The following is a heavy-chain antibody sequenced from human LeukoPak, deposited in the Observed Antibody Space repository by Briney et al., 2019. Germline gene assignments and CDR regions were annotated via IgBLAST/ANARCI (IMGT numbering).Heavy chain of an antibody. J-gene: IGHJ4*02. D-gene: IGHD6-13*01. Sequence: GGSLRLSCAASGFTFSSYALSWVRQAPGKGLEWVSAISGSGGSTYYADSVKGRFTISRDNSKNTLYLQMNSLRAEDTAVYYCAKDLGYSSSWYFDYWGQGTLVTVSS. CDR3: AKDLGYSSSWYFDY. CDR2: ISGSGGST. CDR1: GFTFSSYA. V-gene: IGHV3-23*01.